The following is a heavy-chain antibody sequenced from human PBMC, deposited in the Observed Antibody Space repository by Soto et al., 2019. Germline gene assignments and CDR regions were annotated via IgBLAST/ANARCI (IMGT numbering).Heavy chain of an antibody. CDR2: IGGRGDNT. J-gene: IGHJ4*02. CDR3: ASRNISKGYHQY. D-gene: IGHD3-9*01. CDR1: GFTFSFYA. Sequence: PGGSLRLSCTASGFTFSFYAMSWVRQAPGKGLEWVSGIGGRGDNTIYADSVKGRFTISRDNSKNTLYLQMNSLTVDDTALYYCASRNISKGYHQYWGRGTLVTVSS. V-gene: IGHV3-23*01.